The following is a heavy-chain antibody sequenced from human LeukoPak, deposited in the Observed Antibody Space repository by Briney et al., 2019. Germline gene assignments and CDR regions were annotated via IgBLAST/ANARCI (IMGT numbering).Heavy chain of an antibody. CDR3: ARTYSTNRYNIDY. J-gene: IGHJ4*02. Sequence: GASVKVSCKASGYTFTTYAMNWVRQAPGQGLEWMGWINTKTGSPSYAQGFTGRFVFSLDTSVSTAYLQISSLEAEDTAVYYCARTYSTNRYNIDYWGQGTLVTVSS. D-gene: IGHD6-13*01. V-gene: IGHV7-4-1*02. CDR2: INTKTGSP. CDR1: GYTFTTYA.